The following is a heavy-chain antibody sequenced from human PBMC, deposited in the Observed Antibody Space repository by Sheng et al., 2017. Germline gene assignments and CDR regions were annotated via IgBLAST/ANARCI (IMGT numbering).Heavy chain of an antibody. CDR2: IWYDGSNK. D-gene: IGHD3-3*01. CDR3: ARDLIRFLEWFGSFGDYYYYMDV. Sequence: QVQLVESGGGVVQPGRSLRLSCAASGFTFSSYGMHWVRQAPGKGLEWVAVIWYDGSNKYYADSVKGRFTISRDNSKNTLYLQMNSLRAEDTAVYYCARDLIRFLEWFGSFGDYYYYMDVWDQGTTVTVSS. J-gene: IGHJ6*03. V-gene: IGHV3-33*01. CDR1: GFTFSSYG.